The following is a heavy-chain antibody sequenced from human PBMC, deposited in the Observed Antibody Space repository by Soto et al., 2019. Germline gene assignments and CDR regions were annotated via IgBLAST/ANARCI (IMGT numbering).Heavy chain of an antibody. CDR1: GFTVSSKY. J-gene: IGHJ6*02. V-gene: IGHV3-53*01. CDR3: AREAPMDV. CDR2: IWSAGLI. Sequence: GGSLRLSCAASGFTVSSKYMSWVRQAPGKGLEWVSVIWSAGLIYYADSVRGRFTISRDISKNILYLEMTSLRADDTAVYYCAREAPMDVWGQGTTVTVSS.